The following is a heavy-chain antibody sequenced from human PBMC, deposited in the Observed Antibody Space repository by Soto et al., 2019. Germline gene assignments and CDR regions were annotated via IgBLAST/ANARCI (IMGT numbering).Heavy chain of an antibody. J-gene: IGHJ6*02. D-gene: IGHD3-22*01. Sequence: GGSLRLSCAASGFTFSSYSMNWVRQAPGKGLEWVSSISSSSSYIYYADSVKGRFTISRDNAKNSLYLQMNSLRAEDTAVYYCARGGGSSGYYYYYYGMDVWGQGTTVTVSS. CDR2: ISSSSSYI. CDR3: ARGGGSSGYYYYYYGMDV. CDR1: GFTFSSYS. V-gene: IGHV3-21*01.